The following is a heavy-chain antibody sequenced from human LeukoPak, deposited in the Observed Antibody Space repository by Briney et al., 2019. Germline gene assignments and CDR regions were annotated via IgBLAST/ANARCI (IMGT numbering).Heavy chain of an antibody. V-gene: IGHV3-23*01. CDR2: IRGSGGST. D-gene: IGHD5-18*01. CDR1: GFTFSSYA. CDR3: AKARGWIQEFDY. J-gene: IGHJ4*02. Sequence: PGGSLRLSCSASGFTFSSYAMSWVRQAPGKGLEGFSLIRGSGGSTYYADSVKGRFTISRDNSENTLSLQMNSLRAEDTAVYYCAKARGWIQEFDYWGQGTLVTVSS.